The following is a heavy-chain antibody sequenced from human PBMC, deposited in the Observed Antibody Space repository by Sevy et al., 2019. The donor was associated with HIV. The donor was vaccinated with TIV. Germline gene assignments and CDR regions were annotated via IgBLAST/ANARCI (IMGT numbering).Heavy chain of an antibody. CDR1: GFDFNHHW. CDR2: IKQDGAET. J-gene: IGHJ4*02. V-gene: IGHV3-7*01. CDR3: ARLPTGLQSFNYLLSTYFDS. D-gene: IGHD3-9*01. Sequence: GGSLRLSCAASGFDFNHHWMSWVRQAPQKGLEWVANIKQDGAETSYVDSLAGRFTISRDNAKNSLSLQINDLRAEDTAVYYCARLPTGLQSFNYLLSTYFDSWGQGTLVTVSS.